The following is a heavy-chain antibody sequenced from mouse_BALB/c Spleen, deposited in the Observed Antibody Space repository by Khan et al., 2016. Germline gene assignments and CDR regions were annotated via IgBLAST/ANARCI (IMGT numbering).Heavy chain of an antibody. CDR1: GDSITSGY. Sequence: EVQLQESGPSLVKPSQTLSLTCSVTGDSITSGYWNWIRKFPGKKLEYMGYISYSGSTYYNPSLKSRISITRDTSKNKYYLQLNYVPTEDQATYYWARESYGSSLDYWGQGTTLTVSS. CDR3: ARESYGSSLDY. J-gene: IGHJ2*01. D-gene: IGHD1-1*01. V-gene: IGHV3-8*02. CDR2: ISYSGST.